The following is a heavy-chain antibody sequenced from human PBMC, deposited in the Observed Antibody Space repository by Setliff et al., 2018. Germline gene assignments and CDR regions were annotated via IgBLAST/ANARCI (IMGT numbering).Heavy chain of an antibody. CDR3: AIGGGYCDFFDCFPFDN. D-gene: IGHD3-16*01. V-gene: IGHV4-61*02. CDR2: VYSNVGT. CDR1: DDSISSRHFY. J-gene: IGHJ4*02. Sequence: PSETLSLTCTVSDDSISSRHFYWSWVRQPAGKGLEWIGRVYSNVGTNFNPSLKSRVTMSVDASKNQTSLKLMSVTAAETAVYYCAIGGGYCDFFDCFPFDNWGQGFLVTVSS.